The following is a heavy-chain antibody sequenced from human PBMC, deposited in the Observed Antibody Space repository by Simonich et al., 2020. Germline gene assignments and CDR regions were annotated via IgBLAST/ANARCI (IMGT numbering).Heavy chain of an antibody. Sequence: EVQLVESGGGVVRPGGSLRLSCAASGFTFDDYGMSWVRQAQGKGLGWVSGINWNGGSTGYADSVKGRVTTPRDNAKNALYLQMNSLRAEDTALYHCARGRNDFDYWGQGTLVTVSS. V-gene: IGHV3-20*01. CDR1: GFTFDDYG. CDR3: ARGRNDFDY. D-gene: IGHD1-1*01. J-gene: IGHJ4*02. CDR2: INWNGGST.